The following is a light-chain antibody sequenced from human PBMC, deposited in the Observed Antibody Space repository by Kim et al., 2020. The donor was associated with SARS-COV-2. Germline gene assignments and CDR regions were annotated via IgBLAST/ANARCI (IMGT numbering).Light chain of an antibody. Sequence: QSALTQPASVSGSPGRSITISCTGTSSDVGGYNYVSWYQQHPGKAPKLMIYDVSNRPSGVSNRFSGSKSGNTASLTISGLQAEDEADYYCSSYTSSSTVVFGGGTQLTVL. CDR2: DVS. CDR3: SSYTSSSTVV. J-gene: IGLJ2*01. V-gene: IGLV2-14*03. CDR1: SSDVGGYNY.